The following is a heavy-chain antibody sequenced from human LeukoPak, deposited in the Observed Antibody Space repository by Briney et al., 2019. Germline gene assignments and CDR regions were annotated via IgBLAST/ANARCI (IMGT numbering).Heavy chain of an antibody. J-gene: IGHJ4*02. CDR2: ISGGGGST. V-gene: IGHV3-23*01. CDR3: AKGSLYYYDHTGYQDY. D-gene: IGHD3-22*01. CDR1: GFTFSSFW. Sequence: HPGGSLRLSCAASGFTFSSFWMHWVRQAPGKGLEWVSSISGGGGSTCHADSVKGRFTISRDNSNNTLYLQMNRLRADDSAVYYCAKGSLYYYDHTGYQDYWGQGTLVTVSS.